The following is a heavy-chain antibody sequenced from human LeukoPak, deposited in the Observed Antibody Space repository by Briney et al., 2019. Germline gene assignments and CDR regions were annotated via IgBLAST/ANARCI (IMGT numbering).Heavy chain of an antibody. CDR1: GGSFGGYY. CDR2: INHNENT. D-gene: IGHD6-6*01. Sequence: SETLSLTCAVYGGSFGGYYWSWIRQPPGKGLEWIGEINHNENTNYNPSLKSRVTISIDTSKNQFSLRLSSVTAADTAVYYCARLAVPGSNMAASHWFDPWGQGTLVTVSS. CDR3: ARLAVPGSNMAASHWFDP. V-gene: IGHV4-34*01. J-gene: IGHJ5*02.